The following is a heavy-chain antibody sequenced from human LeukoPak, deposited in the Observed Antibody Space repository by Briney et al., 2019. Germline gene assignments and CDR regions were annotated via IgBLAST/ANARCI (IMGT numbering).Heavy chain of an antibody. CDR1: GYTFTDYY. CDR2: INPNSGGT. V-gene: IGHV1-2*02. J-gene: IGHJ6*02. CDR3: AKDTRYSQYYYYGMDV. D-gene: IGHD3-9*01. Sequence: ASVKVSCTASGYTFTDYYMHWVRQAPGQGLEWMGWINPNSGGTNYAQKFQGRVTMTRDTSISTAYMELSRLRSDDTAVYYCAKDTRYSQYYYYGMDVWGQGTTVTVSS.